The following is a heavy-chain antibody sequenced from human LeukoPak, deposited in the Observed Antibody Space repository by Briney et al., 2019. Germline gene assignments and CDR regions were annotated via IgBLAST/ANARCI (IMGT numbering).Heavy chain of an antibody. CDR3: LRDRGYSTYDC. D-gene: IGHD6-13*01. CDR2: IKQNGSEM. V-gene: IGHV3-7*01. Sequence: GESLKISCAASAFTFSYYWMNWVRQAPGKGLGWVASIKQNGSEMCYVDSVKGRFTISRDNAKNSLYLQMNTLRAEDTAVYYCLRDRGYSTYDCWGQGTLVTVSS. CDR1: AFTFSYYW. J-gene: IGHJ4*02.